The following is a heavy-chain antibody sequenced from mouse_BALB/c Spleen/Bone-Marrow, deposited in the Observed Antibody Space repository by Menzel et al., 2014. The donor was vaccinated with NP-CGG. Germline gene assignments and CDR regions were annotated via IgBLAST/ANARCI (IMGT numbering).Heavy chain of an antibody. CDR1: GFSLTSYS. Sequence: VKLVESGPGLVAPSQRLSIPCTISGFSLTSYSVHWVRRPPGKGLEWLVVIWSDGSTTYNSALKSRLSISKDNSKSQVFLKIYSLQTDDTAIYYCARQPAYYDSPMDYWGQGTSVTVSS. CDR3: ARQPAYYDSPMDY. CDR2: IWSDGST. J-gene: IGHJ4*01. D-gene: IGHD2-4*01. V-gene: IGHV2-6-1*01.